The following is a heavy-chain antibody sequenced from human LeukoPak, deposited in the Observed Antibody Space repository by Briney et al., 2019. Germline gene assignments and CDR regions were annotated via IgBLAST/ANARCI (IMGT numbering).Heavy chain of an antibody. CDR2: IYHSGST. Sequence: NASETLSLTCAVSGGSISSRNWWSWVRQPPGKGLEWIGEIYHSGSTNYNSSLKTRVTISVDKSKNQFSLKLSSVTAADTAVYYCARASHDYGDYSHFDYWGQGTLVTVSS. V-gene: IGHV4-4*02. CDR3: ARASHDYGDYSHFDY. D-gene: IGHD4-17*01. J-gene: IGHJ4*02. CDR1: GGSISSRNW.